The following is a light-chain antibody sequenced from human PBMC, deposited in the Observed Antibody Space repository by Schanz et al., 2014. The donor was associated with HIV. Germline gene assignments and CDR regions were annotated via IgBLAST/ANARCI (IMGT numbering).Light chain of an antibody. V-gene: IGLV2-8*01. J-gene: IGLJ1*01. CDR3: SSYAGNNYYV. CDR1: SSDVGGYNY. Sequence: QSALTQPPSASGSPGQPVTIFCTGSSSDVGGYNYLSWYQQNPGKAPKVMIYEVSRRPSGVPDRFSGSKSGNTASLTVSGLQAEDEADYYCSSYAGNNYYVFGTGTKLTVL. CDR2: EVS.